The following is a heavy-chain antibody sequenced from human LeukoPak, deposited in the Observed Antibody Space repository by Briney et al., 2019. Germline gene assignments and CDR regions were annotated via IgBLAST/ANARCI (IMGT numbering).Heavy chain of an antibody. J-gene: IGHJ4*02. CDR1: GFSFSNYG. Sequence: GRSLRLSCAASGFSFSNYGTHWVRQAPGKGLEWVAHISHDGQREFYADSVRGRFTLSRDIAKNTVYLEMSSLSAEDTAVYYCARDFGGHWYTDYWGQGTPATVSS. CDR3: ARDFGGHWYTDY. V-gene: IGHV3-30*03. CDR2: ISHDGQRE. D-gene: IGHD3-3*01.